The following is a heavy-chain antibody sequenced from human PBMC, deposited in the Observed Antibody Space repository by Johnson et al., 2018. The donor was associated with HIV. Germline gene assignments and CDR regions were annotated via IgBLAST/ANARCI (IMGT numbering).Heavy chain of an antibody. D-gene: IGHD2-21*02. V-gene: IGHV3-48*04. Sequence: VQLVESGGGVVRPGGSLSLSCVASGFTFSSYAMHWVRQAPGKGLEWVSYISSSGSTIYYADSVKGRFTISRDNAKNSLYLQMNSLRAEDTAVYFCARSPQIVVVTSVHDAFDIWGQGTRVIVSS. J-gene: IGHJ3*02. CDR1: GFTFSSYA. CDR2: ISSSGSTI. CDR3: ARSPQIVVVTSVHDAFDI.